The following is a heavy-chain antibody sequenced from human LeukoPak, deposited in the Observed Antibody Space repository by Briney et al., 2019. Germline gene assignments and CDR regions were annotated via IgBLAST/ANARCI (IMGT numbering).Heavy chain of an antibody. J-gene: IGHJ4*02. V-gene: IGHV3-48*01. CDR3: ASRVGALDY. Sequence: GGSLRLSCVASGFTFSDYSMNWVRQAPGKGLEWVSHISSSSSAISYADSAKGRFTTSRDNAKNSLFLQMDSLRADDTAVYYCASRVGALDYWGQGTLVTVSS. CDR1: GFTFSDYS. CDR2: ISSSSSAI. D-gene: IGHD1-26*01.